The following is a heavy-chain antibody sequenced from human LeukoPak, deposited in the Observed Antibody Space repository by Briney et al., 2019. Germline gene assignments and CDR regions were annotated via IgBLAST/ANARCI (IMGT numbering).Heavy chain of an antibody. CDR1: GFTFSSYS. CDR2: ISSSSSYI. CDR3: AKPTGGPFDY. J-gene: IGHJ4*02. D-gene: IGHD2-15*01. V-gene: IGHV3-21*01. Sequence: GGSLRLSCAASGFTFSSYSMNWVRQAPGKGLEWVSSISSSSSYIYYADSVKGRFTISRDNSKNTLYLQMNSLRAEDTAVYYCAKPTGGPFDYWGQGTLVTVSS.